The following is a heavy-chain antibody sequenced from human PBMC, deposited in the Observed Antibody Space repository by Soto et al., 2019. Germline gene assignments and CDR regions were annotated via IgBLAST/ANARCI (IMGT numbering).Heavy chain of an antibody. D-gene: IGHD6-19*01. CDR2: IWYDGSNK. CDR1: GFTFSSYG. V-gene: IGHV3-33*01. Sequence: GGSLRLSCAASGFTFSSYGMHWVRQAPGKGLEWVAVIWYDGSNKYYADSVKGRFTISRDNSKNTLYLQMNSLRAEDTAVYYCARWGAVAETYYFDYWGQGTLVTVSS. J-gene: IGHJ4*02. CDR3: ARWGAVAETYYFDY.